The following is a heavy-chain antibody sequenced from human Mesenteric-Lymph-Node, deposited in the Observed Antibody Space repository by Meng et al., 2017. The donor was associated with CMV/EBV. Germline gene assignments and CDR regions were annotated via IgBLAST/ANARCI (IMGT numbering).Heavy chain of an antibody. V-gene: IGHV1-2*02. CDR1: AYTFIGYY. D-gene: IGHD2-2*02. Sequence: ASVKVSCKASAYTFIGYYMHWVRQAPGPGLEWMGWINPNSGGTNYAQKFQGRVTMTRDTSISTAYMELSRLRSDDTAVYYCARVLMVVGCTSCFTLPFDYWGQGTLVTVSS. CDR2: INPNSGGT. CDR3: ARVLMVVGCTSCFTLPFDY. J-gene: IGHJ4*02.